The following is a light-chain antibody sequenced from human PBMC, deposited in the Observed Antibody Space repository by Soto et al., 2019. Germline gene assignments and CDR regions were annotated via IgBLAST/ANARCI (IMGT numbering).Light chain of an antibody. CDR1: RSDVGAYNY. CDR2: EVS. Sequence: QSALTQPPSASGSPGQSVTISCTGTRSDVGAYNYVSWYQQYPGKAPNLMIYEVSKRPSGVPDRFSGSKSGKTASLTVSGLQPEYEADYYCTSYAGSNIWVFGGGTKVTVL. CDR3: TSYAGSNIWV. V-gene: IGLV2-8*01. J-gene: IGLJ3*02.